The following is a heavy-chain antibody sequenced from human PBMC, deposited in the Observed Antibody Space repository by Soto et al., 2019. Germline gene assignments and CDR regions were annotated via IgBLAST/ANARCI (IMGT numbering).Heavy chain of an antibody. CDR2: ISYDGSNK. Sequence: QVQLVESGGGVVQPGRSLRLSCAASGFTFSSYGMHWVRQAPGKGLEWVAVISYDGSNKYYADSVKGRFTISRDNSKNTLYLQMNSLRAEDTAVYYCAKDLGSSSWLPYYGMDVW. CDR3: AKDLGSSSWLPYYGMDV. CDR1: GFTFSSYG. D-gene: IGHD6-13*01. J-gene: IGHJ6*01. V-gene: IGHV3-30*18.